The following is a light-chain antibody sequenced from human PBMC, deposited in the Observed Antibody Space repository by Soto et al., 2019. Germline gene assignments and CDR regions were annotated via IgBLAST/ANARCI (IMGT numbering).Light chain of an antibody. V-gene: IGLV1-40*01. CDR1: SSNIGADYD. Sequence: QPVLTQPPSVSGAPGQRVTISCTGSSSNIGADYDVHWDQQLAGTAPKLLIYGNSNRPSGVPDRFRGSKSGTSASLAITGVQAEDEADYYCQSYDSSLSAVVFGGGTKLTVL. CDR2: GNS. J-gene: IGLJ3*02. CDR3: QSYDSSLSAVV.